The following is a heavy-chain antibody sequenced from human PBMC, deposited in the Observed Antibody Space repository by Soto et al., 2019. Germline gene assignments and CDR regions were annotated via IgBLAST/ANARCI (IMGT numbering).Heavy chain of an antibody. CDR1: GGSISSGGYY. V-gene: IGHV4-31*03. Sequence: SETLSLTCTVSGGSISSGGYYWSWIRQHPGKGLEWIGYIYYSGSTYCNPSLKSRVTISVDTSKNQFSLKLSSVTAADTAVYYCASDSYGSLGLDYWGQGTLVTVSS. J-gene: IGHJ4*02. CDR3: ASDSYGSLGLDY. D-gene: IGHD5-18*01. CDR2: IYYSGST.